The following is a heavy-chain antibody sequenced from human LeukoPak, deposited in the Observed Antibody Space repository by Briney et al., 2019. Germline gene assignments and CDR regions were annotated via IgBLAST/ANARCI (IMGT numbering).Heavy chain of an antibody. CDR3: TTDLGGYCSSSSCYTGLNWFDP. CDR1: GFSFSSYG. Sequence: PGGSLRLSCAASGFSFSSYGMHWVRQAPGKGLEWVAVIWHDGKNKYYADSVKGRFTISRDNSKNTLYLQMNSLKTDDTAVYYCTTDLGGYCSSSSCYTGLNWFDPWGQGTLVTVSS. V-gene: IGHV3-33*01. CDR2: IWHDGKNK. D-gene: IGHD2-15*01. J-gene: IGHJ5*02.